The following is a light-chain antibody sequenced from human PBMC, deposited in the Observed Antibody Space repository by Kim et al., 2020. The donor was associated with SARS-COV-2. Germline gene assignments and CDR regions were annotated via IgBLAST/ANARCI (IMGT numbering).Light chain of an antibody. Sequence: PGERATLSCGASQTISATSLAWYQQKPGLAPRLLIYDASRRATGVPDRFSGSGSGTDFTLTISRLAPEDFAVYYCHQYASTPQTFGQGTKVDIK. CDR2: DAS. CDR3: HQYASTPQT. CDR1: QTISATS. V-gene: IGKV3D-20*01. J-gene: IGKJ1*01.